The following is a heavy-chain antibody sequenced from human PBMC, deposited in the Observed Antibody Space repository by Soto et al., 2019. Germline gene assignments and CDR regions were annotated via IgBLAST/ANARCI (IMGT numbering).Heavy chain of an antibody. CDR2: ISAGGDMT. CDR3: AGGDRGGSGPPASYYYSGWEV. CDR1: GFTLSSYA. D-gene: IGHD3-10*01. V-gene: IGHV3-23*01. Sequence: DVQLLESGGNLVQPGGSLTLSCSASGFTLSSYAMSWVRQAPGKGREWVSIISAGGDMTYNSDSVKGRFTISRANPNNAAFLQMQNLRIEDTALYSCAGGDRGGSGPPASYYYSGWEVWCQGATVIVS. J-gene: IGHJ6*01.